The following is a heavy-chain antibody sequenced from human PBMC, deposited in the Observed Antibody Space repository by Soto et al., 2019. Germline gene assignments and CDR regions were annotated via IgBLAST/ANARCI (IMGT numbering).Heavy chain of an antibody. V-gene: IGHV3-7*05. Sequence: EVQLVESGGGLVQPGGSLRLSCAASGFTFSTYWMTWVRQAPGKGLEWVANIKQDGSEKYYVDSVKGRFTISRDNAKNSVYLQISRLRAEDTAVYYCVRQLNGGNNFWGQGTLVTVSS. CDR2: IKQDGSEK. CDR3: VRQLNGGNNF. CDR1: GFTFSTYW. J-gene: IGHJ4*02. D-gene: IGHD2-15*01.